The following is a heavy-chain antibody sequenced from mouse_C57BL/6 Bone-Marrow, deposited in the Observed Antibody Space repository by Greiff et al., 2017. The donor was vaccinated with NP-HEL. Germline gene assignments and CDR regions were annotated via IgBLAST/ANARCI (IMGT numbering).Heavy chain of an antibody. Sequence: QVQLQQSGAELVRPGTSVQVSCKASGYAFTNYLIEWVKQRPGQGLEWIGVINPGSGGTNYNEKFKGKATLTADKSSSTAYMQLSSLTSEDSAVYFCARHYYGSSYWYFDVWGTGTTVTVSS. V-gene: IGHV1-54*01. CDR1: GYAFTNYL. D-gene: IGHD1-1*01. CDR3: ARHYYGSSYWYFDV. CDR2: INPGSGGT. J-gene: IGHJ1*03.